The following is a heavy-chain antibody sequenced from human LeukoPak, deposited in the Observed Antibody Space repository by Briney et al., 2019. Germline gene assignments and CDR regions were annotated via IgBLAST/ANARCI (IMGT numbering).Heavy chain of an antibody. V-gene: IGHV4-4*07. Sequence: SETLSLTCTVSGGSISSYYWSWIRQPAGKGLEWIGRIYTSGSTNYNASLKSRVSMSVDTSKNQFSLKLSSVTAADTAVFYCARENSGSYREFDCWGQGTLVTVSS. CDR2: IYTSGST. CDR1: GGSISSYY. CDR3: ARENSGSYREFDC. D-gene: IGHD1-26*01. J-gene: IGHJ4*02.